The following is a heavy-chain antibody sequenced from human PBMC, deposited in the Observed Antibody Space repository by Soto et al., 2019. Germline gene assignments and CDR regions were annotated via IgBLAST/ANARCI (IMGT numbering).Heavy chain of an antibody. CDR1: GGTFSRYA. J-gene: IGHJ4*02. V-gene: IGHV1-69*01. CDR3: ARDGTLYDSSGYYYLY. Sequence: QVQLVQSGAEVKKPGSSVKVSCKASGGTFSRYAINWVRQAPGQGLEWMGGIIPMFGTANYAQKFQGRVTITADESTNTGYMELRSLIPEDTAVYYCARDGTLYDSSGYYYLYWGQGTLVTVSS. D-gene: IGHD3-22*01. CDR2: IIPMFGTA.